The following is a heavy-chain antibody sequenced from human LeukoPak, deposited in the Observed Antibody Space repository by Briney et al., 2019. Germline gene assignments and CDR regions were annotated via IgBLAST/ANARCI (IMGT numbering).Heavy chain of an antibody. D-gene: IGHD6-13*01. CDR2: IYYSGST. V-gene: IGHV4-30-4*01. J-gene: IGHJ4*02. CDR3: ARGLRELAAANTYYFDY. Sequence: PSQTLSLTCSVSGGSISSGDYYWPWIRQPPGGGLEWIGYIYYSGSTYHNPSLKSRVTISKDASKNQFSLKLSSVTAADTAVYYCARGLRELAAANTYYFDYWGQGTQVTVSS. CDR1: GGSISSGDYY.